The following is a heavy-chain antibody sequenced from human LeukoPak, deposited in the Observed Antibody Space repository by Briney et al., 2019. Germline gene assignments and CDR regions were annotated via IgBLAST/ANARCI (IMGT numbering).Heavy chain of an antibody. Sequence: ASVKVSCKASGYIFTSYGFSWVRQAPGQGLEWMGWISGYNGNTNYAQKFQGRVTMTTDTSTSTAYMELRSLTSDDTAVYYCARDLEYNWNDAPYDAFGIWGQGTMVTVSS. D-gene: IGHD1-1*01. CDR1: GYIFTSYG. CDR2: ISGYNGNT. J-gene: IGHJ3*02. CDR3: ARDLEYNWNDAPYDAFGI. V-gene: IGHV1-18*01.